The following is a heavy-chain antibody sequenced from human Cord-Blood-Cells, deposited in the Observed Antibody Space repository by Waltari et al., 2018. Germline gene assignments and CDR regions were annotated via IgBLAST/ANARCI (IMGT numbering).Heavy chain of an antibody. CDR3: ARILKLGPSKYYFDY. Sequence: QVTLKESGPVLVKPTETLTLTCTVSGFSLSTARIGVSWLRQPPGKALEGLSHIFSNDEKSYSTSLKSRLTIAKDTSKSQVVLTMTNMDPVDTATYYCARILKLGPSKYYFDYWGQGTLVTVSS. V-gene: IGHV2-26*01. CDR2: IFSNDEK. J-gene: IGHJ4*02. CDR1: GFSLSTARIG. D-gene: IGHD7-27*01.